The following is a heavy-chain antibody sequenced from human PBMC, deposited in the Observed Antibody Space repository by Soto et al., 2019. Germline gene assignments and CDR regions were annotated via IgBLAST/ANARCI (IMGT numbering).Heavy chain of an antibody. Sequence: EVQLVESGGGLVQPGGSLRLSCAASGFTFSNYWMSWVRQAPGKGLEWVANIKQDGSEEYYVDSVKGRFTISRDNAKNSLYLQISSLRADDTAVYYCTRGVRGSSGWSYYYGMDVWGQGTTVTVSS. V-gene: IGHV3-7*03. J-gene: IGHJ6*02. CDR3: TRGVRGSSGWSYYYGMDV. CDR1: GFTFSNYW. CDR2: IKQDGSEE. D-gene: IGHD6-19*01.